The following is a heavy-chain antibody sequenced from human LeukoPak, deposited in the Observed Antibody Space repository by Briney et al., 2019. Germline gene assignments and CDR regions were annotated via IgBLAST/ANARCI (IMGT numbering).Heavy chain of an antibody. Sequence: SETLSLTCTVSGGSISSSSYYWGWIRQPPGMGLEWIGSIYYSGSTYYNPSLKSRVTISVDTSKNQFSLKLSSVTAADTAVYYCARKRAVDDAFDIWGQGTMVTVSS. CDR2: IYYSGST. J-gene: IGHJ3*02. D-gene: IGHD6-19*01. CDR3: ARKRAVDDAFDI. V-gene: IGHV4-39*07. CDR1: GGSISSSSYY.